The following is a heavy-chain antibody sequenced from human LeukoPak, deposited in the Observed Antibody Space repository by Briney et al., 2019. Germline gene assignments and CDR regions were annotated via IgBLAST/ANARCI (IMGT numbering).Heavy chain of an antibody. CDR3: ARDRYSGSPIDAFDI. Sequence: ASVKVSCKASGGTFSSYGISWVRQAPGQGLEWMGWISAYNGNTNYAQKLQGRVTMTTDTSTSTAYMELRSLRSDDTAVYYCARDRYSGSPIDAFDIWGQGTMVTVSS. J-gene: IGHJ3*02. V-gene: IGHV1-18*01. CDR1: GGTFSSYG. CDR2: ISAYNGNT. D-gene: IGHD1-26*01.